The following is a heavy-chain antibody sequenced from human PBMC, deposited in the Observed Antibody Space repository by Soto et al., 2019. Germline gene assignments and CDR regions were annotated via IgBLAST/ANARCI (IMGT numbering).Heavy chain of an antibody. Sequence: ETLSLTCTVSDDSISSDFYYWGWIRQPPGKDLEWIGSIYSSGHTYYNPSLKSRVTVSVDTSKNQLFLNLKSVAAADTAVYYCARRRCPEAVCWRYFDYWGQGALVTVSS. D-gene: IGHD2-15*01. CDR2: IYSSGHT. CDR1: DDSISSDFYY. V-gene: IGHV4-39*01. J-gene: IGHJ4*02. CDR3: ARRRCPEAVCWRYFDY.